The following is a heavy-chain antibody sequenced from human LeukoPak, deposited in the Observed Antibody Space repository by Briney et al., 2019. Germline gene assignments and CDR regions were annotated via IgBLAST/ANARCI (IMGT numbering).Heavy chain of an antibody. J-gene: IGHJ4*02. CDR3: ARTARIAATVGDYFDY. CDR1: GGTFSSYA. CDR2: IIPIFGTA. V-gene: IGHV1-69*01. D-gene: IGHD6-13*01. Sequence: SVKVSCKASGGTFSSYAISWVRQAPGQGLEWMGGIIPIFGTANYAQKFQGRVTITADESASTAYMELSSLKSEDTAVYYCARTARIAATVGDYFDYWGQGTLVTVSS.